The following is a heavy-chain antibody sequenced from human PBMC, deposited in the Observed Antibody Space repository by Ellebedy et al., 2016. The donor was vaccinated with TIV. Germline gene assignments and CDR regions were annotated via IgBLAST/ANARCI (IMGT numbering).Heavy chain of an antibody. CDR3: ARDRDAFDI. V-gene: IGHV3-33*01. Sequence: GGSLRLSXAASGFTFSSYGMHWVRQAPGKGLEWVAVIWYDGSNKYYADSVKGRFTISRDNSKNTLYLQMNSLRAEDTAVYYCARDRDAFDIWGQGTMVTVSS. CDR1: GFTFSSYG. CDR2: IWYDGSNK. J-gene: IGHJ3*02.